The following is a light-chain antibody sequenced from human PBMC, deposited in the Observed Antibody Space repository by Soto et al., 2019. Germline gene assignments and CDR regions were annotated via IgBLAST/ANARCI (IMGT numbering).Light chain of an antibody. V-gene: IGKV3-11*01. J-gene: IGKJ1*01. Sequence: EIVLTQSPATLSLSPGERATLSCRASQGVSSYLAWYQQKPGQAPRLLIYDASNRATGIPARFSGSGSGTDFPLTISRLEPEDFAVYYCQQRSNWPWTFGQGTKVEIK. CDR2: DAS. CDR1: QGVSSY. CDR3: QQRSNWPWT.